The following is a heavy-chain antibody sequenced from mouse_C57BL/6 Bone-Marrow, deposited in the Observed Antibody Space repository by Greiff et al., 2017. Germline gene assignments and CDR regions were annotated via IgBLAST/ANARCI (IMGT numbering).Heavy chain of an antibody. Sequence: QVQLQQSGPELVKPGASVKISCKASGYTFTDYYINWVKQRPGQGLEWIGWIFPGSGSTYYNEKFKGKVTLAVDKSSSTAYMLLSSLTSEDSAVYFCARDYGSSVYFDYWGQGTTLTVSS. J-gene: IGHJ2*01. CDR2: IFPGSGST. D-gene: IGHD1-1*01. V-gene: IGHV1-75*01. CDR3: ARDYGSSVYFDY. CDR1: GYTFTDYY.